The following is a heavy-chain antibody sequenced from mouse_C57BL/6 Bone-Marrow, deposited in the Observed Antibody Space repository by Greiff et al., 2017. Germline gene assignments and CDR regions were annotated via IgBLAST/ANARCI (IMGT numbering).Heavy chain of an antibody. Sequence: QVQLQQPGAELVKPGASVKLSCKASGYTFTSYWMHWVKQRPGQGLEWFGMIHPISGSTNYNEKFKSKATLTVDKSSSTAYMLLSSLTSEDSAVYDCERSLIYYGYDGDAMDYWGQGTSVTVSS. CDR2: IHPISGST. D-gene: IGHD2-2*01. CDR3: ERSLIYYGYDGDAMDY. J-gene: IGHJ4*01. V-gene: IGHV1-64*01. CDR1: GYTFTSYW.